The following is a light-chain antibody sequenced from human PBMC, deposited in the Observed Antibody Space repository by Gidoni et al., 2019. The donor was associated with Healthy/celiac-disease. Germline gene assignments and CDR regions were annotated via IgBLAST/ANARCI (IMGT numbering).Light chain of an antibody. V-gene: IGKV3-15*01. CDR3: QQYNNWPPIFT. CDR1: QSVSSN. CDR2: GAS. J-gene: IGKJ3*01. Sequence: EIVMTQSPATLSVSPGERATLSCRASQSVSSNLAWYQQKPGQAPRLLIYGASTRATGIPARCSGSGSGTEFTLTISSLQYEDFAVYYCQQYNNWPPIFTFGPGTKVDIK.